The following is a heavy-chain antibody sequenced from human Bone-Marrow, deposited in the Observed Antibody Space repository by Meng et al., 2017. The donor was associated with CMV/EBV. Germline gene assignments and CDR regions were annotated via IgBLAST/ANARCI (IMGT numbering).Heavy chain of an antibody. V-gene: IGHV4-59*01. CDR2: VNYNGIT. CDR3: ARIPWLYGAMDV. Sequence: SEAMSLTWTVAGGSINSYYWSWIRQPPGKGLEWIGYVNYNGITNYNPSLKSRVTISVDTSKKQFSLKLTSFAAADTAVYYCARIPWLYGAMDVWGQGTTVTVSS. J-gene: IGHJ6*02. D-gene: IGHD5-12*01. CDR1: GGSINSYY.